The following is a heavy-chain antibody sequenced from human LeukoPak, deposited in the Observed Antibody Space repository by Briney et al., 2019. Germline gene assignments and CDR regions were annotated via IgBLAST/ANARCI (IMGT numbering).Heavy chain of an antibody. D-gene: IGHD1-26*01. J-gene: IGHJ1*01. CDR1: GFTFSSYW. V-gene: IGHV3-7*01. CDR3: AKWGFRTPTGVDIRESFYD. CDR2: IKEDGSAK. Sequence: GGSLRLSCAASGFTFSSYWMSWVRQAPGKGLEWVANIKEDGSAKYYVGSVKGRFTISRDNSDSTLYLQMNALRPDDTALYYCAKWGFRTPTGVDIRESFYDWGQGTLVTVSS.